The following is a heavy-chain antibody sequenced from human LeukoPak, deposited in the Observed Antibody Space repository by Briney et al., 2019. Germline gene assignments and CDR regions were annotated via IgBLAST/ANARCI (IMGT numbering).Heavy chain of an antibody. CDR3: ARVGGENSGYRYYFDF. CDR1: GGSFSGYY. J-gene: IGHJ4*02. D-gene: IGHD5-18*01. CDR2: INHSGST. V-gene: IGHV4-34*01. Sequence: PSETLSLTCAVYGGSFSGYYWSWIRQLPGKGLEWIGEINHSGSTNYNPSLKSRVTISVDTSKNQFSLKLNSVTAADTAVYYCARVGGENSGYRYYFDFWGQGTLVTVSS.